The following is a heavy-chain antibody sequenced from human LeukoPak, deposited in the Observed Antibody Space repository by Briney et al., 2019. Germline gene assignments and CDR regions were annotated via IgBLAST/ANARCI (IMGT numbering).Heavy chain of an antibody. V-gene: IGHV4-39*01. Sequence: SSETLSLTCTVSGGSISSGSYYWGWIRQPPGKGLEWIGSIYYSGSTYYNPSLKSRVTISVDTSKNQSSLKLSSVTAADTAVYYCAGLRVVGATIDYWGQGTLVTVSS. CDR2: IYYSGST. J-gene: IGHJ4*02. D-gene: IGHD1-26*01. CDR1: GGSISSGSYY. CDR3: AGLRVVGATIDY.